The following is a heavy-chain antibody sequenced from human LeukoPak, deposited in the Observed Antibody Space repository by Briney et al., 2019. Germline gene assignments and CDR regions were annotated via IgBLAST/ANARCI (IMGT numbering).Heavy chain of an antibody. CDR1: GYTFTSYD. CDR2: MNPNSGNT. Sequence: ASVKVSCKASGYTFTSYDINWVRQATGQGLEWMGWMNPNSGNTGYAQKFQGRVTMTRNTSISTAYMELSSLRSEDTAVYYCARRFSTPGSSWTALGYWGQGTLVTVSS. CDR3: ARRFSTPGSSWTALGY. J-gene: IGHJ4*02. D-gene: IGHD6-13*01. V-gene: IGHV1-8*01.